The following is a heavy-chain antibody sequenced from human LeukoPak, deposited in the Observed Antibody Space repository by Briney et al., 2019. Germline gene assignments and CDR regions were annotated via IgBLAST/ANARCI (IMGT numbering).Heavy chain of an antibody. Sequence: SETLSLTCAVYGGSFSGYYWSWIRQPPGKGLGWIGEINHSGSTNYNPSLKSRVTISVDTSKNQFSLKLSSVTAADTAVYYCARERYCSGGSCSVIDYWGQGTLVTVSS. V-gene: IGHV4-34*01. D-gene: IGHD2-15*01. CDR3: ARERYCSGGSCSVIDY. CDR1: GGSFSGYY. J-gene: IGHJ4*02. CDR2: INHSGST.